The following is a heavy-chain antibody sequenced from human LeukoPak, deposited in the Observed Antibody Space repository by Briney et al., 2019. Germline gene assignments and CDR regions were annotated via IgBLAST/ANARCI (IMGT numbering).Heavy chain of an antibody. V-gene: IGHV3-23*01. CDR2: ISASGDTT. J-gene: IGHJ6*02. CDR3: AKDPFVTIFGVVIQTYYYYYGMDV. CDR1: GFTFSNYA. D-gene: IGHD3-3*01. Sequence: GGSLRLSCAASGFTFSNYAVNWVRQAPGKGLDWVSGISASGDTTYYADSVKGRFTISRDNSKNTLYLQMNSLRAEDTAVYYCAKDPFVTIFGVVIQTYYYYYGMDVWGQGTTVTVSS.